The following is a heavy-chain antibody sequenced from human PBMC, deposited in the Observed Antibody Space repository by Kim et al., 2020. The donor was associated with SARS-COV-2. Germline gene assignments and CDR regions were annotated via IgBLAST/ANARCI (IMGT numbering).Heavy chain of an antibody. V-gene: IGHV4-30-4*01. J-gene: IGHJ4*02. CDR3: ARVRFSITIFGVDTRLLDY. CDR2: IYYSGST. CDR1: GGSISSGDYY. Sequence: SETLSLTCTVSGGSISSGDYYWSWIRQLPGKGLVWIGYIYYSGSTYYNPSLKSRVTIAVDTAKNQFSLKLSSVTAADTAVYYCARVRFSITIFGVDTRLLDYWGQGTLVTVSS. D-gene: IGHD3-3*01.